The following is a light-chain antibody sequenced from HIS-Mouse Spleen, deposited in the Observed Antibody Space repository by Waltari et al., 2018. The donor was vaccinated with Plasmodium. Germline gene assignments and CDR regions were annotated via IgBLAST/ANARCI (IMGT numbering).Light chain of an antibody. V-gene: IGLV2-11*01. CDR3: CSYAGSYTWV. CDR1: RSAVGGYHY. Sequence: QSALTQPRSVSGSPGQSVTISCTGTRSAVGGYHYVSWYQQPPGKAPKLMSYDVSKRPSGVPDRFSGSKSGNTASLTISGLQAEDEADYYCCSYAGSYTWVFGGGTKLTVL. J-gene: IGLJ3*02. CDR2: DVS.